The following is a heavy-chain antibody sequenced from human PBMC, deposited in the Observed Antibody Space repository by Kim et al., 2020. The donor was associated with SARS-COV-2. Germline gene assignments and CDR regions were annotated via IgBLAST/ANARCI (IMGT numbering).Heavy chain of an antibody. V-gene: IGHV5-51*01. Sequence: GESLKISCKGSGYSFTSYWIGWVRQMPGKGLEWMGIIYPGDSDTRYSPSFQGQVTISADKSISTAYLQWSSLKASDTAMYYCARPVYESDYYYGMDVWGQGTTVTVSS. D-gene: IGHD5-12*01. CDR2: IYPGDSDT. CDR3: ARPVYESDYYYGMDV. J-gene: IGHJ6*02. CDR1: GYSFTSYW.